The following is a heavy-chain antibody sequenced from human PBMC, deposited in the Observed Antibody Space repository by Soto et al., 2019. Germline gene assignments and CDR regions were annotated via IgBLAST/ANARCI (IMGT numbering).Heavy chain of an antibody. CDR1: GFTFDDYA. CDR3: AKDGRGIKRPPTYNWFDS. J-gene: IGHJ5*01. V-gene: IGHV3-9*01. D-gene: IGHD3-10*01. Sequence: EVQLVESGGGLVQPGRSLRLSCAASGFTFDDYAIHWVRQAPGKGLEWVSGISWNSGSIAYADSLKGRFTISRDNAKNSLYLQMNSLRTEDTALYYCAKDGRGIKRPPTYNWFDSWGQGTLVTVSS. CDR2: ISWNSGSI.